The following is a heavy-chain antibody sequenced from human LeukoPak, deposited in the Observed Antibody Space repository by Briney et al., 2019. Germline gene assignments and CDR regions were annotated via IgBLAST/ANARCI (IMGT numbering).Heavy chain of an antibody. J-gene: IGHJ1*01. CDR2: ISSSSSYI. Sequence: GGSLRLSCAASGFTFSDYSMNWVRQAPGKGLEWVSSISSSSSYIYYADSVKGRFTISRDNAKNSLYLQMNSLRAEDTAVYYCARDLSSSSTAYFQHWGQGTLVTVSS. D-gene: IGHD6-6*01. CDR1: GFTFSDYS. CDR3: ARDLSSSSTAYFQH. V-gene: IGHV3-21*01.